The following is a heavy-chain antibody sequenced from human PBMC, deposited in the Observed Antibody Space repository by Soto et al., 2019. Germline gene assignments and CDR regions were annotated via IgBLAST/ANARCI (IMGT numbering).Heavy chain of an antibody. CDR1: GFTFSSYA. CDR2: ISYDGSNK. J-gene: IGHJ4*02. Sequence: GGSLRLSCAASGFTFSSYAMHWVRQAPGKGLEWVAVISYDGSNKYYADSVKGRFTISRDNSKNTLYLQMNSLRAEDTAVYYCAXGSPRRIYDSSGRPFDYWGQGTLVTVSS. D-gene: IGHD3-22*01. CDR3: AXGSPRRIYDSSGRPFDY. V-gene: IGHV3-30-3*01.